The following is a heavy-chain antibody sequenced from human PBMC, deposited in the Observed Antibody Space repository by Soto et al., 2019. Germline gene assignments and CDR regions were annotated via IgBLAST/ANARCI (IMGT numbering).Heavy chain of an antibody. Sequence: GESLKISCKASGYSFTSSWIGWVRQMPGEGLEWMGIIHPADSDTRYSPSFQGQVTISADRSITTAYLKWSSLTASDPAMYYCARLKFSRLTISGVVTDACEMWGQGTMVTVSS. J-gene: IGHJ3*02. V-gene: IGHV5-51*01. CDR1: GYSFTSSW. CDR3: ARLKFSRLTISGVVTDACEM. CDR2: IHPADSDT. D-gene: IGHD3-3*01.